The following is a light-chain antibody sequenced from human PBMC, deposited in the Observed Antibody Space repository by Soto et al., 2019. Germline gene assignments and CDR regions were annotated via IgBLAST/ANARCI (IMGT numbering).Light chain of an antibody. J-gene: IGKJ1*01. Sequence: EIVMTQSPATLSVSPGERATLSCRASQSVSSNLAWYQQKPGQAPRLLIYGASSRATGIPDRFSGSGSGTDFTLTISRLEPEDFAVYYCQQYNNWPRTFGQGNKVDIK. CDR2: GAS. CDR3: QQYNNWPRT. CDR1: QSVSSN. V-gene: IGKV3D-15*01.